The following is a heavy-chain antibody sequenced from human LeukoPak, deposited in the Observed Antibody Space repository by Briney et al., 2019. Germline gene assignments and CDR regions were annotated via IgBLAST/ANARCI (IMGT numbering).Heavy chain of an antibody. Sequence: ASVKVSCKASGYTFTGVYIHWVRQAPGEGLEWRGWIKPHSGDTNYAQRFQDWVTMTRDTSLSTAYMEVSRLRSDDTAVYYCARETGACTSTTCYRYFDYWGQGTLVTVSS. CDR1: GYTFTGVY. D-gene: IGHD2-2*02. CDR3: ARETGACTSTTCYRYFDY. J-gene: IGHJ4*02. V-gene: IGHV1-2*04. CDR2: IKPHSGDT.